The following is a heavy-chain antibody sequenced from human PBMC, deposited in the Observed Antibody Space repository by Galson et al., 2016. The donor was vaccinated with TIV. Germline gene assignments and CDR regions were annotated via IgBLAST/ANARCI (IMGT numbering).Heavy chain of an antibody. D-gene: IGHD6-19*01. Sequence: QSGAEVKKPGESLKISCKGSGYSFNKYWIGWVRQMPGKGLEWMGIIYPGDSDTRYSPSFQGQVTISADKSISTAYLQWSSLKAADTAIYYCARHGWEVAVSSPFDYWGQGALVTVSS. CDR2: IYPGDSDT. V-gene: IGHV5-51*01. CDR1: GYSFNKYW. J-gene: IGHJ4*02. CDR3: ARHGWEVAVSSPFDY.